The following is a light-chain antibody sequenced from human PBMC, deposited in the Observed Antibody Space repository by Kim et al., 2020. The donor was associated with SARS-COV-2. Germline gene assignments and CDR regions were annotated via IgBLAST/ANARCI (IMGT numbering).Light chain of an antibody. CDR2: EVS. CDR3: SSFAGSNSWV. V-gene: IGLV2-8*01. CDR1: SRDVGGYNY. Sequence: GQSGTISCTGTSRDVGGYNYVSWYQQHPGKAPKLSIYEVSERPSGVPDRFSGSKSGNTASLTVSGLQAEDEADYYCSSFAGSNSWVFGGGTQLTVL. J-gene: IGLJ3*02.